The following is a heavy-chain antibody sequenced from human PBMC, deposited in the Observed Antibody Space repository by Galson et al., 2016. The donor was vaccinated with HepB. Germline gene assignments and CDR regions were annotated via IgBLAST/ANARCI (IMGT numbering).Heavy chain of an antibody. CDR2: IDSSSRTI. D-gene: IGHD3-10*01. V-gene: IGHV3-48*04. Sequence: SLRLSCAASGFTFSSYSMNWVRQAPGKGLEWVSYIDSSSRTIYYADSVKGRFTISRDNAENSLYLQMNSLRAEDTAVDYCARDLKVDVSGSPLSLWGQGTLVTVSS. CDR1: GFTFSSYS. J-gene: IGHJ4*02. CDR3: ARDLKVDVSGSPLSL.